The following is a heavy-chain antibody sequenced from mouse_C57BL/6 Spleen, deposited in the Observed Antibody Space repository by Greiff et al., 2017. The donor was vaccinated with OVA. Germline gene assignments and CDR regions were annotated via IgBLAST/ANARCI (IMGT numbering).Heavy chain of an antibody. CDR3: ARAGTYYYGSPWYFDV. J-gene: IGHJ1*03. V-gene: IGHV1-26*01. CDR2: INPNNGGT. D-gene: IGHD1-1*01. Sequence: VQLQQSGPELVKPGASVKISCKASGYTFTDYYMNWVKQSHGKSLEWIGDINPNNGGTSYNQKFKGKATLTVDKSSSTAYMELRSLTSEDSAVYYCARAGTYYYGSPWYFDVWGTGTTVTVSS. CDR1: GYTFTDYY.